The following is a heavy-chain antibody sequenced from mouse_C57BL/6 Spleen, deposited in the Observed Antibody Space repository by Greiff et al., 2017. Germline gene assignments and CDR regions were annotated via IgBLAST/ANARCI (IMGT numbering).Heavy chain of an antibody. CDR3: ARKDYDYDVGNAMDY. V-gene: IGHV1-55*01. D-gene: IGHD2-4*01. CDR2: IYPGSGST. Sequence: VQLQQPGAELVKPGASVKMSCKASGYTFTSYWITWVKQRPGQGLEWIGDIYPGSGSTNYNEKFKSKATLTVDTSSSTAYMQLSSLTSEDSAVYYCARKDYDYDVGNAMDYWGQGTSVTVSS. J-gene: IGHJ4*01. CDR1: GYTFTSYW.